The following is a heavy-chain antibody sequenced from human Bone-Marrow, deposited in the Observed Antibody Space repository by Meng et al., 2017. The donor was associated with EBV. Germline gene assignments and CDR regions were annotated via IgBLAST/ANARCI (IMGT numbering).Heavy chain of an antibody. CDR3: ARKDYYGSGSKGYFDL. CDR2: ISGSGGST. J-gene: IGHJ2*01. Sequence: EVQLLESGGGLVQPGGSLRLSCSAWGFTFSSYAMSWVRQAPGKGLEWVSAISGSGGSTYYADSVKGRFTISRDNSKNTLYLQMNSLRAEDTAVYYCARKDYYGSGSKGYFDLWGRGTLVTVAS. CDR1: GFTFSSYA. D-gene: IGHD3-10*01. V-gene: IGHV3-23*01.